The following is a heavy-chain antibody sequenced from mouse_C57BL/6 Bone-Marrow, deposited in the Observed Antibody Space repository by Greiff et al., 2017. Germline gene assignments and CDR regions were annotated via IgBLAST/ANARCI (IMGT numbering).Heavy chain of an antibody. V-gene: IGHV1-55*01. Sequence: QVQLQQPGAELVKPGASVKMSCKASGFTFTSYWITWVKQRPGQGLEWIGDIYPGSGSTNYNEKFKSKATLTVDTSSSTAYMQLSSLTSEDSSVYYGARPYYSNYWYFDVWGTGTTVTVSS. CDR1: GFTFTSYW. D-gene: IGHD2-5*01. CDR3: ARPYYSNYWYFDV. CDR2: IYPGSGST. J-gene: IGHJ1*03.